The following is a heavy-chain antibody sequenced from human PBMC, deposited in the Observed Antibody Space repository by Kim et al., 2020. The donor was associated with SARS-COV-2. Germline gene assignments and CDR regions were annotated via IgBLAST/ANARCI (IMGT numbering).Heavy chain of an antibody. J-gene: IGHJ1*01. Sequence: GGSLRLSCAVSGFTFSSYWMSWVRQAPGKGLEWVANIKEDGIEKNYVDSVTGRFTISRDKPKNSLYLQMNSLGAEDTAVYYCVIGSVWFMQHWGQGTLVTVSS. V-gene: IGHV3-7*01. D-gene: IGHD6-19*01. CDR2: IKEDGIEK. CDR1: GFTFSSYW. CDR3: VIGSVWFMQH.